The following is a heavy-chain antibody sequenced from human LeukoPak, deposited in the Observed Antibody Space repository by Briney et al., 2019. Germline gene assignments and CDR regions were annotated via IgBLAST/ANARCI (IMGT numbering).Heavy chain of an antibody. V-gene: IGHV1-69*05. J-gene: IGHJ3*02. CDR3: ARDLDIVVVVAATRGAFDI. Sequence: SVKVSCKASGGTFSSYAISWVRQAPGQGLEWMGRIIPIFGTANYAQKFQGRVTITTDESTSTAYMELSSLRSEDTAVYYCARDLDIVVVVAATRGAFDIWGQGTMVTVSS. D-gene: IGHD2-15*01. CDR2: IIPIFGTA. CDR1: GGTFSSYA.